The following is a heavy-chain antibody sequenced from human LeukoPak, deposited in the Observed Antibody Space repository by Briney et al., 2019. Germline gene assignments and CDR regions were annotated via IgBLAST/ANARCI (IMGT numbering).Heavy chain of an antibody. CDR2: IYYNGNT. CDR3: ARGAYSYDSSGQFDY. J-gene: IGHJ4*02. Sequence: SETLSLTCTVSGSSISNYYWSWIRQPPEKGLEWIGYIYYNGNTDCNPSLKSRVTMSVDTSKNQFSLKLSSVTAADTAVYYCARGAYSYDSSGQFDYWGQGTLVTVSS. V-gene: IGHV4-59*01. D-gene: IGHD3-22*01. CDR1: GSSISNYY.